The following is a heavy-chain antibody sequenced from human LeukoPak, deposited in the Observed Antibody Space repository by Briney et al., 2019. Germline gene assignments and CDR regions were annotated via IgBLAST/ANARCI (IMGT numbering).Heavy chain of an antibody. CDR3: AREKAIVVVPAAFYYYYGMDV. J-gene: IGHJ6*02. Sequence: RASVKVSCKASGYTFTGYYMHWVRQAPGQGLEWMGWINPNSGGTNYAQKFQGRVTMTRDTSISTAYMELSRLGSDDTAVYYCAREKAIVVVPAAFYYYYGMDVWGQGTTVTVSS. V-gene: IGHV1-2*02. CDR1: GYTFTGYY. D-gene: IGHD2-2*01. CDR2: INPNSGGT.